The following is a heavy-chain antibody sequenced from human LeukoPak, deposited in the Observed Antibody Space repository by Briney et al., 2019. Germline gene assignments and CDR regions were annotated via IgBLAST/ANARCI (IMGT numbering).Heavy chain of an antibody. D-gene: IGHD3-10*01. CDR1: GYTFTSYG. CDR2: ISAYNGNT. Sequence: ASVKVSCKASGYTFTSYGISWVRQAPGQGLEWMGWISAYNGNTNYAQKFQGRVTITTDESTSTAYMELGSLRSEDTAVYYCARGVNVRPYYYYYMDVWGKGTTVTVSS. V-gene: IGHV1-18*01. J-gene: IGHJ6*03. CDR3: ARGVNVRPYYYYYMDV.